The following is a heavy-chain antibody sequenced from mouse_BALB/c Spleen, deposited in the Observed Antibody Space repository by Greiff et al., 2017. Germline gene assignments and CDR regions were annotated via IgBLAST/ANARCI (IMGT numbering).Heavy chain of an antibody. D-gene: IGHD2-4*01. CDR2: IYPGDGDT. CDR1: GYTFTSYW. CDR3: GMITTIAMDY. Sequence: QVQLKESGAELARPGASVKLSCKASGYTFTSYWMQWVKQRPGQGLEWIGAIYPGDGDTRYTQKFKGKATLTADKSSSTAYMQLSSLASEDSAVYYCGMITTIAMDYWGQGTSVTVSS. V-gene: IGHV1-87*01. J-gene: IGHJ4*01.